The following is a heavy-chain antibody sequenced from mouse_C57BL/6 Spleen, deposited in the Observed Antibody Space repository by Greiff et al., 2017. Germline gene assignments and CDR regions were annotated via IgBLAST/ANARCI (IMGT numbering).Heavy chain of an antibody. V-gene: IGHV1-55*01. J-gene: IGHJ4*01. CDR1: GYTFTSYW. Sequence: VQLQQPGAELVKPGASVKMSCKASGYTFTSYWITWVKQRPGQGLEWIGDIYPGSGSTTYNEKFKSKATLTVDTSSSTAYMQLSSLTSEDSAVYYCAIQGGHGGAMDYWGQGTSVTVSS. CDR3: AIQGGHGGAMDY. D-gene: IGHD6-1*01. CDR2: IYPGSGST.